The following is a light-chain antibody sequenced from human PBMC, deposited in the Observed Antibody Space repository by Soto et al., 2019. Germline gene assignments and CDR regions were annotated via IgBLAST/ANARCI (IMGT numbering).Light chain of an antibody. CDR1: SSDVGGYNY. CDR2: EVS. CDR3: SSYTSSSTSV. J-gene: IGLJ1*01. V-gene: IGLV2-14*01. Sequence: QSVLTQPASVSGSPGQSITISCTGTSSDVGGYNYLSWYQQHPGKAPKLMIYEVSNRPSGVSNRFSGSKSGNTASLTISGLQAEDEADYYCSSYTSSSTSVFGTGTKVTVL.